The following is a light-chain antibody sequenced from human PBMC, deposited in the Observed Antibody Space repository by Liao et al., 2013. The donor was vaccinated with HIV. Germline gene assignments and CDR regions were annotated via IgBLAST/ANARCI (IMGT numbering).Light chain of an antibody. V-gene: IGLV3-21*01. J-gene: IGLJ2*01. CDR1: NIGSKS. CDR3: QAWDSGGV. Sequence: SYVLTQPPSVSVAPGKTARIPCGGNNIGSKSVHWYQQKPGQAPVLVIYYDSDRPSGIPERFSGSNSGNTATLTISGTQAMDEADYYCQAWDSGGVFGGGTKLTVL. CDR2: YDS.